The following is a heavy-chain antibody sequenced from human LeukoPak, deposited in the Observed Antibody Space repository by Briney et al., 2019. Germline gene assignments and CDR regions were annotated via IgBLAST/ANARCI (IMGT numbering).Heavy chain of an antibody. Sequence: PGGSLRLSCAASGFTFSSYAMNWVRQAPGKGLEWVSYISSSSSTIYYADSVKGRFTISRDNAKNSLYLQMNSLRDEDTAVYYCARWIPSSGGMDVWGQGTTVTVSS. J-gene: IGHJ6*02. CDR2: ISSSSSTI. CDR1: GFTFSSYA. CDR3: ARWIPSSGGMDV. V-gene: IGHV3-48*02. D-gene: IGHD5-18*01.